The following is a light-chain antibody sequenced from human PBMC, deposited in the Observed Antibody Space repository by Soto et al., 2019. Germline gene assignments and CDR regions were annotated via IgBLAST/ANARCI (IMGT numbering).Light chain of an antibody. CDR3: QQRSNWQLT. Sequence: EIVLTQSPATLSLSPGERATLSCRASQGVSSYLAWYQQKPGQAPRLLIYDASNMATGIPARFSGSGPGTDFTLTISSLEPEDFAVYYCQQRSNWQLTFGGGTKVEIK. J-gene: IGKJ4*01. CDR1: QGVSSY. V-gene: IGKV3D-11*01. CDR2: DAS.